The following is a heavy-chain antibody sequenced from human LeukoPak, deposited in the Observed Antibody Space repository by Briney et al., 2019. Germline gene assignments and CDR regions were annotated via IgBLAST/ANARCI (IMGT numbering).Heavy chain of an antibody. V-gene: IGHV7-4-1*02. CDR3: ARPHSKRWLQLPAFDI. Sequence: ASVKVSCKASGYTFTSYAMNWVRQAPGQGLEWMGWINTNTGNPTYAQGFTGRFVFSLDTSVSTAYLQISSLKAEDTAVYYCARPHSKRWLQLPAFDIWGQGTMVTVSS. D-gene: IGHD5-24*01. CDR2: INTNTGNP. J-gene: IGHJ3*02. CDR1: GYTFTSYA.